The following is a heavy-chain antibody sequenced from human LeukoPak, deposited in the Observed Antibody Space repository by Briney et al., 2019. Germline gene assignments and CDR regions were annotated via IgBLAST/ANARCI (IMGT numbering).Heavy chain of an antibody. CDR2: IRSKANRYAA. V-gene: IGHV3-73*01. D-gene: IGHD1-26*01. CDR3: SRHAYSGSYYAIDY. CDR1: GLTFSGSS. J-gene: IGHJ4*02. Sequence: TGGSLRLSCAASGLTFSGSSMHWVRQASGKGLEWVGRIRSKANRYAAAYAASVKGRFTISRDDSKNTAYLEMISLKTEDTAVYYCSRHAYSGSYYAIDYWGQGTLVTVSS.